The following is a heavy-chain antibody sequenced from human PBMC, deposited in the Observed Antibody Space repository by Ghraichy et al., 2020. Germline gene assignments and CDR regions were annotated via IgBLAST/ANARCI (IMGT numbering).Heavy chain of an antibody. CDR2: ISYDGSNK. J-gene: IGHJ6*02. CDR3: AKDSRFLEWLLIPYYYYGMDV. Sequence: GESLNISCAASGFTFSSYGMHWVRQAPGKGLEWVAVISYDGSNKYYADSVKGRFTISRDNSKNTLYLQMNSLRAEDTAVYYCAKDSRFLEWLLIPYYYYGMDVWGQGTTVTVSS. V-gene: IGHV3-30*18. D-gene: IGHD3-3*01. CDR1: GFTFSSYG.